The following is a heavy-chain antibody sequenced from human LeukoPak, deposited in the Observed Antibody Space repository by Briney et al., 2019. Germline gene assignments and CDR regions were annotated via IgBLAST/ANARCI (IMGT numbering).Heavy chain of an antibody. V-gene: IGHV5-51*01. CDR1: GYSFTSYW. Sequence: GESLKISCKGSGYSFTSYWIGRVRQMPGKGLEWMGIIYPGDSDTRYSPSFQGQVTISADKSISTAYLQWSSLKASDTAMYYCARLPGIAAAGTHSEFDYWGQGTLVTVSS. D-gene: IGHD6-13*01. J-gene: IGHJ4*02. CDR3: ARLPGIAAAGTHSEFDY. CDR2: IYPGDSDT.